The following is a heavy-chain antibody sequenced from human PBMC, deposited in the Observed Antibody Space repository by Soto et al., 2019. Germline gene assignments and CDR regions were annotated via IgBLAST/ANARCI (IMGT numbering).Heavy chain of an antibody. Sequence: QVQLVESGGGVVQPGRSLSLSCAASGFTFSTYAMHWVRQAPGKGLEWVAVISRDGTNKYHADSVKGRFTISRDNSKNTMYLQMNSLRAEDTAMYYCARFVGYGGDDYYFDYWGQGTLVTVSS. CDR3: ARFVGYGGDDYYFDY. D-gene: IGHD5-12*01. J-gene: IGHJ4*02. CDR2: ISRDGTNK. V-gene: IGHV3-30-3*01. CDR1: GFTFSTYA.